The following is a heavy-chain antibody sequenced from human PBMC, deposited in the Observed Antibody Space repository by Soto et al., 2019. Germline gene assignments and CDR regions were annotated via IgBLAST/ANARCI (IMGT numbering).Heavy chain of an antibody. J-gene: IGHJ5*01. CDR1: GFKFDDYM. V-gene: IGHV3-43*01. Sequence: GVSLRLSGEASGFKFDDYMMHWVRQATGKGLEWISLISWAGGSIDYSDSIKGRFTVSRDNSKTSLYLYMHSLTSDDTACYFCAKEDNGGSSLDSWGQGTLVTVSS. CDR3: AKEDNGGSSLDS. CDR2: ISWAGGSI. D-gene: IGHD2-15*01.